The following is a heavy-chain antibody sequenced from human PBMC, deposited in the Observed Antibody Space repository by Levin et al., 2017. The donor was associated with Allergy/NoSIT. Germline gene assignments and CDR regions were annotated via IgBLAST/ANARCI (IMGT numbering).Heavy chain of an antibody. D-gene: IGHD6-25*01. J-gene: IGHJ4*02. CDR3: ARGTHWSCGGVFDY. CDR1: GGSISNYY. Sequence: SETLSLTCTVSGGSISNYYWSWIREPPGKGLEWIGSIYYTGSTSYNPSLKSRVTMSVDTSKNQFSLKLTSVTAADTAVYYCARGTHWSCGGVFDYWGQGTLVRVSS. V-gene: IGHV4-59*01. CDR2: IYYTGST.